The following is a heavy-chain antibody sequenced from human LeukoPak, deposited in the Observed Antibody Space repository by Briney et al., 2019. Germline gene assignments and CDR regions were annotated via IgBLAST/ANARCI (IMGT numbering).Heavy chain of an antibody. V-gene: IGHV3-21*01. D-gene: IGHD2-2*01. J-gene: IGHJ3*02. Sequence: GGSLRLSCAASGFTFSSYSTNWVRQAPGKGLEWVSSISSSSSYIYYADSVKGRFTISRDNAKNSLYLQMNSLRAEDTAVYYCARSRSRDAFDIWGQGTMVTVSS. CDR1: GFTFSSYS. CDR2: ISSSSSYI. CDR3: ARSRSRDAFDI.